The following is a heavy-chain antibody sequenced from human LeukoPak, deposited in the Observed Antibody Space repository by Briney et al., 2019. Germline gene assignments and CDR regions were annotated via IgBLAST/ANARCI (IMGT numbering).Heavy chain of an antibody. J-gene: IGHJ5*02. Sequence: GASVKVSCKASGYTFTGYYMHWVRQAPGQGLEWMGRINPNSGATNYAQKFQGRVTMTRDTSVSTAYMELASLRSDDTAIYYCARVDCTSTKCYPFDPWGQGTPVIVSS. CDR1: GYTFTGYY. V-gene: IGHV1-2*06. CDR3: ARVDCTSTKCYPFDP. CDR2: INPNSGAT. D-gene: IGHD2-2*01.